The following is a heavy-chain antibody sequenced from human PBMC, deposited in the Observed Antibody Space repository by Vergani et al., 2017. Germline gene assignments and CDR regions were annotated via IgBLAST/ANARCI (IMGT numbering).Heavy chain of an antibody. CDR3: VGLSAAAGYFDY. CDR2: MNPNSGNT. Sequence: QVQLVQSGDEVKKPGASVKVSCKASGYTFTSYDINWVRQATGQGLEWMGWMNPNSGNTGYAQKFQGRVTMTRNTSISTAYMELSSLRSEDTAVYYCVGLSAAAGYFDYWGQGTLVTVSS. D-gene: IGHD2-2*01. V-gene: IGHV1-8*01. CDR1: GYTFTSYD. J-gene: IGHJ4*02.